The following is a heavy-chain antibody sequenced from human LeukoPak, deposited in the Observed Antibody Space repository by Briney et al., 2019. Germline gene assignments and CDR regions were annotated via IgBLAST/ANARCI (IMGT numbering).Heavy chain of an antibody. CDR3: ARDRPQQLVAGAFDI. J-gene: IGHJ3*02. D-gene: IGHD6-13*01. CDR1: GGSISSYH. V-gene: IGHV4-59*01. Sequence: SETLSLTCTVSGGSISSYHWSWIRQPPGKGLEWIGYIYYSGSTNYNPSLKSRVTISVDTSKNQFSLRLSSVTAADTAVYYCARDRPQQLVAGAFDIWGQGTMVTVSS. CDR2: IYYSGST.